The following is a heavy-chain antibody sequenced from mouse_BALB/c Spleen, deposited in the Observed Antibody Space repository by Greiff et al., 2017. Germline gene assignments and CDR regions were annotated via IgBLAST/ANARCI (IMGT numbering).Heavy chain of an antibody. D-gene: IGHD2-4*01. V-gene: IGHV1-4*01. CDR3: AIRGTTMMTTYFDV. CDR1: GYTFTSYT. J-gene: IGHJ1*01. Sequence: VQLQQSGAELARPGASVKMSCKASGYTFTSYTMHWVKQRPGQGLEWIGYINPSSGYTNYNQKFKDKATLTADKSSSTASMQLSSLTSEDSAVYYCAIRGTTMMTTYFDVWGAGTTLTVSA. CDR2: INPSSGYT.